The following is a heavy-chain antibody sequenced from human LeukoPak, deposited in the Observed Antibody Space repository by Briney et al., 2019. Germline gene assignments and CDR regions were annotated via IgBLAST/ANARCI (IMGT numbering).Heavy chain of an antibody. CDR2: ISYDGSNK. J-gene: IGHJ6*03. D-gene: IGHD4-17*01. CDR1: GFTFSSYG. Sequence: PGGSLRLSCAASGFTFSSYGMHWVRQAPGKGLEWVAVISYDGSNKYYADSVKGRFTISRDNSKNTLYLQMNSLRAEDTAVYYCAKTKTVNIRLLDYYYYYMDVWGKGTTVTVSS. V-gene: IGHV3-30*18. CDR3: AKTKTVNIRLLDYYYYYMDV.